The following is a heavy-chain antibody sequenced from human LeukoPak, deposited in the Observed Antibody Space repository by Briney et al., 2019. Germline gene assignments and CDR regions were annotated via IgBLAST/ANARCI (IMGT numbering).Heavy chain of an antibody. D-gene: IGHD3-10*01. CDR1: GGSISTSNYY. V-gene: IGHV4-39*06. J-gene: IGHJ3*02. Sequence: SETLSLTCTVSGGSISTSNYYWGWIRQPPGTGLEWIGNIFYNGSTYYSPSLKSRVTISLDTSRNQFPLKLNSVTAADTAVYYCAKSNGYGLVGIWGQGTMVTVSS. CDR2: IFYNGST. CDR3: AKSNGYGLVGI.